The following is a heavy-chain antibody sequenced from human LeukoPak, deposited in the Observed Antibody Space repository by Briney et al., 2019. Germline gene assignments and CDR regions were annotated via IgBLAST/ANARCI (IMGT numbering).Heavy chain of an antibody. V-gene: IGHV2-5*01. Sequence: SGPTLVKPTQTLTLTCTFSGFSLRTRGVGVGWIRQPPGKALEWLALIYWNDDKRYSPSLKSRLTITKDTSKNQVVLTMTNMDPMDTATYYCAHRHRMPHFDYWGQGTLVTVSS. CDR3: AHRHRMPHFDY. CDR1: GFSLRTRGVG. CDR2: IYWNDDK. D-gene: IGHD2-15*01. J-gene: IGHJ4*02.